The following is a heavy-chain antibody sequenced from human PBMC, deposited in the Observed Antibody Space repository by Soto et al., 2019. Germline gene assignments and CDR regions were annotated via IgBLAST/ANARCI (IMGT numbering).Heavy chain of an antibody. CDR2: IIPIFGTA. Sequence: SVKVSCKASGGTCSSHAISWVLQAPGQGLEWMGGIIPIFGTANYAQKFQGRVTITADESTSTAYMELSSLRSEDTAVYYCARELGYYDSSGYNPLTNWFDPWGQGTLVTVSS. CDR3: ARELGYYDSSGYNPLTNWFDP. CDR1: GGTCSSHA. J-gene: IGHJ5*02. D-gene: IGHD3-22*01. V-gene: IGHV1-69*13.